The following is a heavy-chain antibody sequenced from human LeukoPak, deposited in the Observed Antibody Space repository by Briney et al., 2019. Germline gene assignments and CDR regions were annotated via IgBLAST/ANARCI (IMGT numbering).Heavy chain of an antibody. Sequence: GGSLRLSCAASGFTFGSYAMSWVRQAPGKGLEWVSATSGSGGSTYYADSVKGRFTISRDNSKNTLYLQMNSLRAEDTAVYYCAKLRKEGVLTYYYDSSGYNFDYWGQGTLVTVSS. CDR2: TSGSGGST. V-gene: IGHV3-23*01. CDR3: AKLRKEGVLTYYYDSSGYNFDY. J-gene: IGHJ4*02. CDR1: GFTFGSYA. D-gene: IGHD3-22*01.